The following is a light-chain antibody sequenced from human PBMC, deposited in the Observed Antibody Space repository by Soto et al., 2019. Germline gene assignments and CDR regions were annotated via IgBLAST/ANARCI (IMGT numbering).Light chain of an antibody. J-gene: IGKJ3*01. Sequence: EIVLTQSPATLSLSPGARATLSCRASQSVDNYLAWYQQKPGQAPRLLIYDVSNTATGTPARFSGSGSGTDFTLSISSLEPEDFAVYYCQQRSNRPRFTFGPGTKVDIK. V-gene: IGKV3-11*01. CDR1: QSVDNY. CDR2: DVS. CDR3: QQRSNRPRFT.